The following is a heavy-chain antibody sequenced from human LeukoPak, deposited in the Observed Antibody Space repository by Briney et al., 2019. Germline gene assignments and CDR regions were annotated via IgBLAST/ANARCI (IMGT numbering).Heavy chain of an antibody. J-gene: IGHJ4*02. D-gene: IGHD5-18*01. CDR3: TKGTIWLPFDY. CDR2: ISGSGGST. V-gene: IGHV3-23*01. CDR1: GLTFSNYA. Sequence: GGSLRLSCAASGLTFSNYAMSWARQAPGKGLEWVSAISGSGGSTYHADSVKGRFTISRDNSKNTLYLQMNSLRAEDTAVYYCTKGTIWLPFDYWGQGTLVTVSS.